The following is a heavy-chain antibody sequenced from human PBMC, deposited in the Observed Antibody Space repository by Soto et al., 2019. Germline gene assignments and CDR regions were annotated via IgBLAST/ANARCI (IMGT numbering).Heavy chain of an antibody. J-gene: IGHJ4*02. CDR1: VYIFTDYF. Sequence: GXSVKVSCEASVYIFTDYFLHWVRQAPGQGLEWMGWINPRRGATNFTQKFQGRLTMTRDTSIRTVYMELRRLRSDDSGVYYCAREGDDQGGNSFDSWGQGTPVTVSS. CDR3: AREGDDQGGNSFDS. V-gene: IGHV1-2*02. CDR2: INPRRGAT. D-gene: IGHD2-15*01.